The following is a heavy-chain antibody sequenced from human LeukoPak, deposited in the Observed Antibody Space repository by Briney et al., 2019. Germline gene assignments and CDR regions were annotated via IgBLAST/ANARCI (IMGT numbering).Heavy chain of an antibody. CDR3: ARTGRRWLQLCRFDY. J-gene: IGHJ4*02. D-gene: IGHD5-12*01. V-gene: IGHV1-46*01. CDR2: INPSGGST. CDR1: GYTFTSYY. Sequence: ASVKVSCKASGYTFTSYYMHWVRQAPGQGLEWMGIINPSGGSTSYAQKFQGRVTMTRDTSTSTVYMELSSLRSEDTAVYYCARTGRRWLQLCRFDYWGQGTLVTVSS.